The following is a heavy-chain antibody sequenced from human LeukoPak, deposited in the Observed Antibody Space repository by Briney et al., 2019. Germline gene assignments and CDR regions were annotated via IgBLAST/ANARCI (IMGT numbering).Heavy chain of an antibody. D-gene: IGHD2-2*01. CDR2: ISGSGGST. J-gene: IGHJ4*02. V-gene: IGHV3-23*01. CDR1: GFTFSSYA. Sequence: GGSLRLSCAASGFTFSSYAMSWVRQAPGKGLEWVSAISGSGGSTYYADSVKGRFTISRDNSKNTLYLQMNSLRAEDTAVYYCAKGVVPAAIPKYYFDYWGQGTLVTVSS. CDR3: AKGVVPAAIPKYYFDY.